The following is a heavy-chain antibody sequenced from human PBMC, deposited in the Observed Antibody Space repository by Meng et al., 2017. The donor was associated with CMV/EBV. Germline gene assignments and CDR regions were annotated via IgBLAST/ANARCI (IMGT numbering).Heavy chain of an antibody. CDR2: IYSGGST. CDR1: RFTVSSYY. CDR3: ERDGPYGDPLHY. V-gene: IGHV3-66*02. D-gene: IGHD4-17*01. J-gene: IGHJ4*02. Sequence: GGSLRLSCAASRFTVSSYYMSWVRQAPGKGMEWVSVIYSGGSTYYADSVKGRFTISRDNSKNTLYLQMNSLRAEDTAVYYCERDGPYGDPLHYWGQGTLVTVSS.